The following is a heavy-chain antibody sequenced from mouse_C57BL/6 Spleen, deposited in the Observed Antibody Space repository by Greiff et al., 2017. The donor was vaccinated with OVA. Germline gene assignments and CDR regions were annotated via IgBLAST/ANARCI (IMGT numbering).Heavy chain of an antibody. Sequence: EVKLVESGPGLVKPSQSLSLTCSVTGYSITSGYYWNWIRQFPGNKLEWMGYISYDGSNNYNPSLKNRISITRDTSKNQFFLKLNSVTTEDTATYYCARLNREDWFAYWGQGTLVTVSA. CDR3: ARLNREDWFAY. CDR1: GYSITSGYY. D-gene: IGHD1-3*01. J-gene: IGHJ3*01. V-gene: IGHV3-6*01. CDR2: ISYDGSN.